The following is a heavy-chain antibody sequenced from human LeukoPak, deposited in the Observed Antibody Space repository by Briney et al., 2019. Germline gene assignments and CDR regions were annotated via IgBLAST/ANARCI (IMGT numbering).Heavy chain of an antibody. D-gene: IGHD3-22*01. Sequence: GGSLRLSCAASGFTLSSYGMNWVRQAPGKGLEWVSTISGSGGSTYYADSVKGRFTISRDNSKNTLYLQMNSLRAEDTAIYYCAKMRDYYDPYYFDYWGQGTLVTASS. V-gene: IGHV3-23*01. J-gene: IGHJ4*02. CDR3: AKMRDYYDPYYFDY. CDR1: GFTLSSYG. CDR2: ISGSGGST.